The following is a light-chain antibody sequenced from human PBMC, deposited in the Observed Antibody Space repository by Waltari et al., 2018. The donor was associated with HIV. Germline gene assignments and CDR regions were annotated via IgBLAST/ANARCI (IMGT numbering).Light chain of an antibody. CDR1: QTVGLN. V-gene: IGKV3-15*01. J-gene: IGKJ4*01. Sequence: DILLQKSPPTLSVSPGVRGTLSFRASQTVGLNLAWYQQRPGQPPKLLVYGASIRASGVSSRFTGSGSGTELTLTITSVRSEDFAMYFCQQYDVWPLTFGGGTNVDLK. CDR2: GAS. CDR3: QQYDVWPLT.